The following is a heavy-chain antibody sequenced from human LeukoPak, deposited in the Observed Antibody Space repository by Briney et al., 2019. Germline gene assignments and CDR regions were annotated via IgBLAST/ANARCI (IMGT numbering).Heavy chain of an antibody. D-gene: IGHD3-9*01. CDR2: IYHSGST. CDR3: ARGRVLRYFDWARMNGMDV. J-gene: IGHJ6*02. Sequence: PSETLSLTCAVSGGSISSGGYSWSWIRQPPGKGLEWIGYIYHSGSTYYNPSLKSRVTISVDTSKNQFSLKLSSVTAADTAVYYCARGRVLRYFDWARMNGMDVWGQGTTVTVSS. CDR1: GGSISSGGYS. V-gene: IGHV4-30-2*01.